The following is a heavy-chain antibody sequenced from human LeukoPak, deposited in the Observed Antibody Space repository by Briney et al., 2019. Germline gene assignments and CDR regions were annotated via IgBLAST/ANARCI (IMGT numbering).Heavy chain of an antibody. J-gene: IGHJ4*02. D-gene: IGHD4-17*01. V-gene: IGHV4-39*01. CDR3: ASYGDYYPTDY. CDR2: IYYSGST. Sequence: SETLSLTCTVSGGSISSSSYYWGWIRQPPGKGLEWIGSIYYSGSTYYNPSLKSRVTISVDTSKNQFSLKLSSVTAADTAVYYCASYGDYYPTDYWGQGTLVTVSS. CDR1: GGSISSSSYY.